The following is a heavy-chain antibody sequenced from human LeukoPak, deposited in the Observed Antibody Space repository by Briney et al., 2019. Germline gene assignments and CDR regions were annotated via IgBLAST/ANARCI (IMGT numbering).Heavy chain of an antibody. V-gene: IGHV4-34*01. Sequence: KPSETLSLTCAVYGGSFSGYYWSWIRQPPGKGLEWIGEINHSGSTNYNPSLKSRVTISVDTSKNQFSLKLCSVTAADTAVYYCARGAYYYDSSGSPRDYYYYYGMDVWGQGTTVTVS. J-gene: IGHJ6*02. CDR1: GGSFSGYY. CDR2: INHSGST. CDR3: ARGAYYYDSSGSPRDYYYYYGMDV. D-gene: IGHD3-22*01.